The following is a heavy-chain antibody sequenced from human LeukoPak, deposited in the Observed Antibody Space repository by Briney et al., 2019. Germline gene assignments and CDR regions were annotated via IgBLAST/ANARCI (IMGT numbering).Heavy chain of an antibody. CDR3: AKEKDIVVVPAAQPFDP. J-gene: IGHJ5*02. CDR1: GFTFSSYS. V-gene: IGHV3-48*01. CDR2: ISSASNTI. Sequence: GGSLRLSCAASGFTFSSYSMNWVRQAPGKGLEWISYISSASNTIYYADSVKGRFTISRDNSKNTLYLQMNSLRAEDTAVYYCAKEKDIVVVPAAQPFDPWGQGTLVTVSS. D-gene: IGHD2-2*01.